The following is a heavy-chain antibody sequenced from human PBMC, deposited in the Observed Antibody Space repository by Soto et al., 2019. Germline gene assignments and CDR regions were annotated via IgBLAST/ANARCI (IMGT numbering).Heavy chain of an antibody. CDR3: ARDYDFWSGYSDY. CDR2: ISAYNGNT. Sequence: SGKFACMSSCYTLTSYGSGCVRLAPGQGLEWMGWISAYNGNTNYAQKLQGRVTMTTDTSTSTAYMELRSLRSDDTAVYYCARDYDFWSGYSDYWGQGTLVTVSS. J-gene: IGHJ4*02. V-gene: IGHV1-18*01. CDR1: CYTLTSYG. D-gene: IGHD3-3*01.